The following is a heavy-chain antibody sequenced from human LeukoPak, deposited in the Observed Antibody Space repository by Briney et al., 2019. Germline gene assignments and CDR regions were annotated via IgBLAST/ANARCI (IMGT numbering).Heavy chain of an antibody. CDR3: ARGDFESGTYNDAFDV. D-gene: IGHD1-1*01. Sequence: GGSLRLSCAASGFTFSSYGMHWVRQAPGKGLEWVAFIRYDGSNKYYADSVKGRFTISRDNSKNSLYLQMSSLRVEDTAVYYCARGDFESGTYNDAFDVWGQGTMVTVS. CDR1: GFTFSSYG. CDR2: IRYDGSNK. J-gene: IGHJ3*01. V-gene: IGHV3-30*02.